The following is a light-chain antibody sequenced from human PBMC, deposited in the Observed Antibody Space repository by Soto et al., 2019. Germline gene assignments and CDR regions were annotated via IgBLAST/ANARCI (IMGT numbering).Light chain of an antibody. Sequence: QPVLTQPPSASGTPGQRVTISCSGSSSNIGSNYVYWYQQLPGTAPKLLIYSNNQRPSGVPDRFSGSKSGTSASLVISGLRSEDEADYYCAAWDDSLSGWVFGGGTKLTVL. CDR1: SSNIGSNY. CDR2: SNN. J-gene: IGLJ3*02. CDR3: AAWDDSLSGWV. V-gene: IGLV1-47*02.